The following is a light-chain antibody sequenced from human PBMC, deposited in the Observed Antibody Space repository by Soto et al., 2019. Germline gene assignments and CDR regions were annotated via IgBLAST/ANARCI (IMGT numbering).Light chain of an antibody. J-gene: IGLJ2*01. V-gene: IGLV2-23*01. CDR2: EGN. CDR1: TSDIGSYKF. Sequence: QSALTQPASVSGSPGQSITISCTGTTSDIGSYKFVSWYQQHSGKAPKLMIYEGNKRPSGVSDRFSASKSGNTASLTISGLQAEDEAAYYCCSHAGDHVVFGGGTKLTVL. CDR3: CSHAGDHVV.